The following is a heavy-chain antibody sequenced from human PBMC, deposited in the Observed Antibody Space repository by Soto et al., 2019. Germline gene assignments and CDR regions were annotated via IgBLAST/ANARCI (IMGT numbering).Heavy chain of an antibody. CDR1: GDSVTSHY. CDR2: MHYTGFS. CDR3: ARDWSSSGYYYYFDY. D-gene: IGHD3-22*01. V-gene: IGHV4-59*02. Sequence: ETLSLTCSFSGDSVTSHYLTWIRQSPERGLEWIGYMHYTGFSHYNPSLKSRVTISVDRSKNQFTLQLTSVTAADTAVYYCARDWSSSGYYYYFDYWGQGTLVTVSS. J-gene: IGHJ4*02.